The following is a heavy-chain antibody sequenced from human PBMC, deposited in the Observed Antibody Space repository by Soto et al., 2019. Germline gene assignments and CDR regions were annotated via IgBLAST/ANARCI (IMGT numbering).Heavy chain of an antibody. CDR3: ARDGRSSSGYFLFDV. V-gene: IGHV4-4*07. CDR1: GGSISSYY. CDR2: IYTSGST. Sequence: SETLSLTCTVSGGSISSYYWSWIRQPAGKGLEWIGRIYTSGSTNYNPSLKSRVTMSVDTSKNQFSLKLSSVTAADTAVYYCARDGRSSSGYFLFDVWGQGTTVTVSS. J-gene: IGHJ6*02. D-gene: IGHD3-22*01.